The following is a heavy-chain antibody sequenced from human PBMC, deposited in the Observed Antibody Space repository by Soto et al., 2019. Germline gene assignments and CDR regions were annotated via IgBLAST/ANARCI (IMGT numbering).Heavy chain of an antibody. Sequence: ELQVVDTGGDLVKTGGSLRLSCTASGFTFRRAWMNWVRQAPGKGLEWVGHIATMDDGGTTDYAAPVKGRFTISRDDSKEMVYLKMNGLKTEDTAMYFCTTDGQTTGFDFWVQGTLVTVSS. CDR3: TTDGQTTGFDF. J-gene: IGHJ4*02. D-gene: IGHD4-17*01. CDR1: GFTFRRAW. CDR2: IATMDDGGTT. V-gene: IGHV3-15*04.